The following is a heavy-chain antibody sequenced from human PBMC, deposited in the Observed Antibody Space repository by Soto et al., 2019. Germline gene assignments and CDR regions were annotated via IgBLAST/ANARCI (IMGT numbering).Heavy chain of an antibody. D-gene: IGHD3-22*01. CDR2: IYHSGST. J-gene: IGHJ3*02. V-gene: IGHV4-38-2*02. CDR3: AREGGFFTMISRYAFDI. CDR1: GYSISSGYY. Sequence: SETLSLTCAVSGYSISSGYYWGWIRQPPGKGLEWIGGIYHSGSTYYNPSLKSRVTISVDTSKNQFSLKLSSVTAADTAVYYCAREGGFFTMISRYAFDIWGQGTMVTVSS.